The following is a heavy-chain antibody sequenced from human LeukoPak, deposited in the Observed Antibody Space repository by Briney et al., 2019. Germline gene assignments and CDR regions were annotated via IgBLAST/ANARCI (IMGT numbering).Heavy chain of an antibody. D-gene: IGHD3-16*01. V-gene: IGHV4-4*02. CDR2: IFHSGST. CDR1: XGSRXXXXX. Sequence: PSETLSLTCDVSXGSRXXXXXWSWXRQLPXXXXXXXGEIFHSGSTKYNPSLESRVTISVDKSNHQFTLEMNSVTAADTAIYYCARDLGYYYGLDIWSRGTTVTVSS. CDR3: ARDLGYYYGLDI. J-gene: IGHJ6*02.